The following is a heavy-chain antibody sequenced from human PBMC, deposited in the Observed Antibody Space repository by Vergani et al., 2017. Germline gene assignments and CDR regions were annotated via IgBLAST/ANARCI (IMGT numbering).Heavy chain of an antibody. CDR3: ARTSGWYYIHDY. CDR2: IYTSGST. CDR1: GGSISSGSYY. V-gene: IGHV4-61*02. Sequence: QVQLHESGPGLVKPSQTLSLTCTVSGGSISSGSYYWSWIRQPAGKGLEWIGRIYTSGSTNYNPSLKSRVTISVDTSKNQFSLKLSSVTAADTAVYYCARTSGWYYIHDYWGQGTLVTVSS. D-gene: IGHD6-19*01. J-gene: IGHJ4*02.